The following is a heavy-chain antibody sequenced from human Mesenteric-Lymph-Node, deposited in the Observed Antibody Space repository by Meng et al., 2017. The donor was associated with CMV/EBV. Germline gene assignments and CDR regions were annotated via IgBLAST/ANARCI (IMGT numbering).Heavy chain of an antibody. J-gene: IGHJ4*02. CDR2: INSNGDST. CDR3: AKDTVGAMGYDY. Sequence: GGSLRLSCAASGFTFSSYWMRWVRQAPGKGLESVSAINSNGDSTYYADSVKGRFTISRDNSKNTLYLQMGSLRAEDTAVYYCAKDTVGAMGYDYWGQGTLVTVSS. V-gene: IGHV3-64*02. CDR1: GFTFSSYW. D-gene: IGHD1-26*01.